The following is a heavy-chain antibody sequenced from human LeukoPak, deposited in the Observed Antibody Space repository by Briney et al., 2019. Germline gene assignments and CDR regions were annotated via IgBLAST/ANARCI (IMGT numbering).Heavy chain of an antibody. CDR1: GFTFSSYS. CDR2: ISSSGGST. D-gene: IGHD2-2*01. V-gene: IGHV3-64*01. CDR3: ARTYCSSTSCLVDY. Sequence: GVSLRLSCAASGFTFSSYSMHWVRQAPGKGLEHVSAISSSGGSTYYANSVKGRFTISRDNSKNTLYLQMGSLRAEDMAVYYCARTYCSSTSCLVDYWGQGTLVTVSS. J-gene: IGHJ4*02.